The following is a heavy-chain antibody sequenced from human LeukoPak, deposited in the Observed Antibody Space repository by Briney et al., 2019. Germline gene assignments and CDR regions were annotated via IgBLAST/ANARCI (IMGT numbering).Heavy chain of an antibody. V-gene: IGHV4-4*08. J-gene: IGHJ4*02. CDR1: GGSISSYY. D-gene: IGHD3-9*01. CDR3: ARNADFDWFLDY. Sequence: SETLSLTCTVSGGSISSYYWSWIRQPPGEGLEWIGRIYATGSTNYNPSLKSRVTISVDTSKNQFSLKLSSVTAADTAVYYCARNADFDWFLDYWGQGTLLSVSS. CDR2: IYATGST.